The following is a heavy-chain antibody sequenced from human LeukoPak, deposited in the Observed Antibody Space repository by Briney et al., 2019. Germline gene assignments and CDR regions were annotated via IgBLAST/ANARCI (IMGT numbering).Heavy chain of an antibody. V-gene: IGHV3-23*01. D-gene: IGHD3-10*01. CDR2: ISGSGGST. CDR3: ARDGGRYYGSGSYDLALDDY. CDR1: GFTFSNYA. J-gene: IGHJ4*02. Sequence: GGSLRLSCAVSGFTFSNYAMSWVRQAPEKGLEWVSAISGSGGSTYYADSVKGRFTISRDNPKNTLYLQMNSLRAEDTAVYYCARDGGRYYGSGSYDLALDDYWGQGTLVTVSS.